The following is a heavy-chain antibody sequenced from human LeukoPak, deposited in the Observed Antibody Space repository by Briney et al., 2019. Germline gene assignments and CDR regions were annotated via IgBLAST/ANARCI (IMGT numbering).Heavy chain of an antibody. J-gene: IGHJ4*02. CDR3: ARYYDSSGYYSFDS. V-gene: IGHV3-30*02. D-gene: IGHD3-22*01. CDR2: IRYDGSNK. CDR1: GFTFSSYG. Sequence: GGSLRLSCAASGFTFSSYGMHWVRQAPGKGLEWVAFIRYDGSNKYYADSVKGRFTISRDNAKNSLYLQMNSLRAEDTAVYYCARYYDSSGYYSFDSWGQGTLVTVSS.